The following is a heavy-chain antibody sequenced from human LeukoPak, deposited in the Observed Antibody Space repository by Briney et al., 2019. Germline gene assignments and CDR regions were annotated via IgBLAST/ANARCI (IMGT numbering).Heavy chain of an antibody. Sequence: TGGSLRLSCAASGFTFSDSWMSWVRQAPGKGLGWVANMNQDGSAKDYVASVKGRFTTSRDNAKNSLYLQMSSLRAEDTAVYYCATYTHWVAGDVWGQGTTVTVSS. CDR2: MNQDGSAK. J-gene: IGHJ6*02. CDR1: GFTFSDSW. D-gene: IGHD3-16*01. V-gene: IGHV3-7*01. CDR3: ATYTHWVAGDV.